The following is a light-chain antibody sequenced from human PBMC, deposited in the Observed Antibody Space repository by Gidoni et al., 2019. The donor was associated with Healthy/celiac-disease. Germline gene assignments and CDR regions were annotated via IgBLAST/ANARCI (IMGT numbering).Light chain of an antibody. CDR3: QSADSSGTWV. V-gene: IGLV3-25*03. J-gene: IGLJ3*02. Sequence: SDEVTQPHAVSVPPGQTARITCSGDALPKQYAYWYQQKPGQAPVLVIYKDSERPSGIPERFSGSSSWTTVTLTVSGVQAEDDADYSCQSADSSGTWVFGGGTKLTV. CDR2: KDS. CDR1: ALPKQY.